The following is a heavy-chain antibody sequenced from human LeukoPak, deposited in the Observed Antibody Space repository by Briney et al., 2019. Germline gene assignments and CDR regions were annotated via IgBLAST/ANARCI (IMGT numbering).Heavy chain of an antibody. CDR2: IILNFGTT. V-gene: IGHV1-69*13. CDR1: GGTLSSRG. D-gene: IGHD1-7*01. J-gene: IGHJ4*02. Sequence: SVKVSCKASGGTLSSRGFSWVRQAPGQGLEWMGGIILNFGTTNYAQKFQGRVTITADEATSTAYMELSNLRSEDTAVYYCARDWNYGSFDYWGQGTLVTVSS. CDR3: ARDWNYGSFDY.